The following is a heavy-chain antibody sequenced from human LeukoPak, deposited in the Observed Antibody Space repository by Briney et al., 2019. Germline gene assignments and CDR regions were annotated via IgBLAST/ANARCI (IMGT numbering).Heavy chain of an antibody. D-gene: IGHD3-22*01. Sequence: SETLSLTCTVYGGSFSGYYWSWIRQPPGKGLEWIGEINHSGSTNYNPSLKSRVTISVDTSKNQFSLKLSSVTAADTAVYYCARDHDSSVDAFDIWGQGTMVTVSS. J-gene: IGHJ3*02. CDR1: GGSFSGYY. CDR2: INHSGST. V-gene: IGHV4-34*01. CDR3: ARDHDSSVDAFDI.